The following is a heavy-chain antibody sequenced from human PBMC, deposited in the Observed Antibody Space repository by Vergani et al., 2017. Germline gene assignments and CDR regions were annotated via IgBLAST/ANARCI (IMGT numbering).Heavy chain of an antibody. V-gene: IGHV4-38-2*01. J-gene: IGHJ1*01. CDR2: IYHSGST. CDR3: ARAFRKRIPAAMAYFQH. CDR1: GYSISSAYY. Sequence: QVQLQESGPGLVKPSETLSLTCGVSGYSISSAYYWGWIRQPPGKGLEWIGSIYHSGSTYYNPSLKSRVTISVDTSKNQFSLKLSSVTAADTAVYYCARAFRKRIPAAMAYFQHWGQGTLVTVSS. D-gene: IGHD2-2*01.